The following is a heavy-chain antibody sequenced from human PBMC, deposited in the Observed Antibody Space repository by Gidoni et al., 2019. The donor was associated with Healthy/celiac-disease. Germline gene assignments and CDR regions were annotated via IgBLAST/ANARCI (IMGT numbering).Heavy chain of an antibody. CDR2: ISTSSSYT. V-gene: IGHV3-11*05. CDR1: GFTFSDYY. D-gene: IGHD6-13*01. CDR3: ARDRRGGGSSWHFDY. J-gene: IGHJ4*02. Sequence: QVQLVESGGGLVKPGGSLRLSCAASGFTFSDYYMSWIRQAPGKGLEWVSYISTSSSYTNDADSVKGRFTISRANARNSVYLQMNSLRAEDTAVYYCARDRRGGGSSWHFDYWGQGTLVTVSS.